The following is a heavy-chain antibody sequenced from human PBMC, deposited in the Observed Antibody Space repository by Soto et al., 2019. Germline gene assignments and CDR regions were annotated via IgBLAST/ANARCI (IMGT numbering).Heavy chain of an antibody. D-gene: IGHD2-2*01. J-gene: IGHJ4*02. CDR3: ARATGSNHPFDY. Sequence: PAPSMRLPCAHTGFIFSTYLMNWFRQVPGKEMVWVSRIMTDGSSTTYADSVKGRLTVSRDNGENTLYLQMNGLSAGDTAVYYCARATGSNHPFDYWGQGT. V-gene: IGHV3-74*03. CDR2: IMTDGSST. CDR1: GFIFSTYL.